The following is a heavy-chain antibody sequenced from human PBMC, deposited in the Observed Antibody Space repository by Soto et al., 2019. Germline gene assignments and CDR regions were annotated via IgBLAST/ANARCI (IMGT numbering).Heavy chain of an antibody. Sequence: GESLKISCKGSGYSFTSYWISWVRQMPGKGLEWMGRIDPSDSYTNYSPSFQGHVTISADKSISTAYLQWSSLKASDTAMYYCARRRTVVNWFDPWGQGTLVTVSS. CDR2: IDPSDSYT. CDR3: ARRRTVVNWFDP. CDR1: GYSFTSYW. J-gene: IGHJ5*02. V-gene: IGHV5-10-1*01.